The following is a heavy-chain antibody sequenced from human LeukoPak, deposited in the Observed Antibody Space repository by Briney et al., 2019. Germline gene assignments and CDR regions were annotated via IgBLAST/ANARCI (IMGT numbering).Heavy chain of an antibody. J-gene: IGHJ4*02. Sequence: GGSLRLSCAASGFTFSTYAMSWVRQAPGKGLEWVANIKQDGSEKYYVDSVKGRFTISRDNAENSLYLQMNSLRAEDTALYYCARKRPNYFDYWGQGTLVTVSS. V-gene: IGHV3-7*01. CDR3: ARKRPNYFDY. CDR2: IKQDGSEK. CDR1: GFTFSTYA.